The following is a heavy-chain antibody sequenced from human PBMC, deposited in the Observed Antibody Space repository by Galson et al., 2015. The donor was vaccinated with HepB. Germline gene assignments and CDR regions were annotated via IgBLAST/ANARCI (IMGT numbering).Heavy chain of an antibody. CDR3: ARGGWFGNAFDV. CDR1: GFTVISNY. V-gene: IGHV3-66*01. J-gene: IGHJ3*01. Sequence: SLRLSCAASGFTVISNYVTWVRQAPGKGLEWVSVIYFGGTTYYADSVKGRFTISRDHSKNTMYLQMNSLRAEDTAVYYCARGGWFGNAFDVWGQGTLVIVSS. CDR2: IYFGGTT. D-gene: IGHD3-10*01.